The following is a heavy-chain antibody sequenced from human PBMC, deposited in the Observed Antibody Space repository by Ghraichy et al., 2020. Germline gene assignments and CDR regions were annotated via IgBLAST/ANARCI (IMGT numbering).Heavy chain of an antibody. J-gene: IGHJ6*02. D-gene: IGHD1-14*01. Sequence: GGSLRLSCAATGFRFSNHWMTWVRQAPGKGLEWVANIDQDGGETNYVDSLKGRCTISRDNARNLLFLQMHNLRGDDTGLYYCARGKWSPRYYGMDVWGQGTTVTVSS. CDR1: GFRFSNHW. CDR3: ARGKWSPRYYGMDV. V-gene: IGHV3-7*01. CDR2: IDQDGGET.